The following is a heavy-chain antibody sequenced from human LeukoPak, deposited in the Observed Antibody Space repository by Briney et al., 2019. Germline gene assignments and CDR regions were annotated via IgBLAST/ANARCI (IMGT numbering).Heavy chain of an antibody. CDR2: IRYDGSNK. D-gene: IGHD6-13*01. V-gene: IGHV3-30*02. CDR1: GFTFSSYG. J-gene: IGHJ4*02. CDR3: AKTRIAATGHFDY. Sequence: GGSLRLSCAASGFTFSSYGMHWVRQAPGKGPEWVAFIRYDGSNKYYADSVKGRFTISRDNSKNTLYLQMNSLRAEDTAVYYCAKTRIAATGHFDYWGQGTLVTVSS.